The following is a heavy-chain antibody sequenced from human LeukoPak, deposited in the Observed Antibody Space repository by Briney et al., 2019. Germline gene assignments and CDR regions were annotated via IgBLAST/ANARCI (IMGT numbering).Heavy chain of an antibody. CDR2: IYYSGST. Sequence: SETLSLTCTVSGGSISSYYWSWIRQPPGKGLEWIGYIYYSGSTNYNPSLKSRVTLSLDTSKNQFSLNLSSVTAADTAVYYCATDAIVGATIDYWGQGTLVAVSS. CDR1: GGSISSYY. J-gene: IGHJ4*02. D-gene: IGHD1-26*01. V-gene: IGHV4-59*08. CDR3: ATDAIVGATIDY.